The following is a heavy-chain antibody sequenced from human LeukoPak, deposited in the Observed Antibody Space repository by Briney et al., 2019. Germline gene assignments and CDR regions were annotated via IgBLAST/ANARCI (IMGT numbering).Heavy chain of an antibody. CDR3: ARVGASQWYSSSWYWLDP. Sequence: ASVKVSCKVSGYTLTELSMHWVRQAPGQRLEWMGWINAGNGNTKYSQKFQGRVTITRDTSASTAYMELSSLRSEDTAVYYCARVGASQWYSSSWYWLDPWGQGTLVTVSS. J-gene: IGHJ5*02. CDR2: INAGNGNT. CDR1: GYTLTELS. V-gene: IGHV1-3*01. D-gene: IGHD6-13*01.